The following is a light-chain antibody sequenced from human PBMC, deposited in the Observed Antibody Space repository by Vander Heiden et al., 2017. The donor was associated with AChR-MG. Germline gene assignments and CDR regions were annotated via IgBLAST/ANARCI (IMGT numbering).Light chain of an antibody. V-gene: IGLV3-21*01. J-gene: IGLJ2*01. CDR3: QVWTSNSDHPVV. CDR1: NIGSQS. CDR2: YDS. Sequence: SDVLTQPPSVSEAPGKTATITCGGNNIGSQSVHWYQQKPGQAPLLIMYYDSDRPSGIPERFSGANSGNTATLTISRVEAGDEADYYCQVWTSNSDHPVVFGGGTKLTVL.